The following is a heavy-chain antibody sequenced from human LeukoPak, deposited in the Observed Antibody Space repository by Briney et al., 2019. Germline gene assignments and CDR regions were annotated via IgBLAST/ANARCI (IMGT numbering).Heavy chain of an antibody. CDR1: GYTFTSYG. D-gene: IGHD2-8*01. J-gene: IGHJ4*02. CDR3: ARDREDIVLMLYAIPETPFDY. Sequence: GASVKVSCKASGYTFTSYGISWVRQAPGQGLEWMGWISAYNGNTNYAQKLQGRVTMTTDTSTSTAYMELRSLRSDDTAVYYCARDREDIVLMLYAIPETPFDYWGQGTLVTVSS. CDR2: ISAYNGNT. V-gene: IGHV1-18*01.